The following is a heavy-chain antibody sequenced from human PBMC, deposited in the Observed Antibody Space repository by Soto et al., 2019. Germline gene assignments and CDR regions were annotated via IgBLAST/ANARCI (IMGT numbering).Heavy chain of an antibody. CDR3: ARRPEVTTHAPFDY. Sequence: ETLSLTCTVSGVSISSSSYYWGWIRQPPGRGLEWIGSIYYSGSTYYNPSLKSRVTISVDTSKNQFSLKLSSVTAADTAVYYCARRPEVTTHAPFDYWGQGTLVTVS. CDR2: IYYSGST. D-gene: IGHD4-17*01. J-gene: IGHJ4*02. V-gene: IGHV4-39*01. CDR1: GVSISSSSYY.